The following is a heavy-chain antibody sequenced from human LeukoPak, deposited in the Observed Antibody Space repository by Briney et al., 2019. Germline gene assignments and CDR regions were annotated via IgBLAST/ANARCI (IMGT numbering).Heavy chain of an antibody. V-gene: IGHV3-74*01. J-gene: IGHJ4*02. Sequence: GGSLRLSCAASGFTVGSYWIHWVRQAPGKGLVWVSRINGDGTNRDYADSVRGRFAISRDNAKNTVYLQMNSLGGEDTAVYYCTRVSTGTSGDWEYWGQGTLVTVSS. CDR2: INGDGTNR. D-gene: IGHD1-1*01. CDR1: GFTVGSYW. CDR3: TRVSTGTSGDWEY.